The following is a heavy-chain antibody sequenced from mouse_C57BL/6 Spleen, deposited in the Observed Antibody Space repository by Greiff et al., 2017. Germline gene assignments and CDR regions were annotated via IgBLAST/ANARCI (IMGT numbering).Heavy chain of an antibody. CDR1: GYSITSGYY. CDR2: ISYDGSN. D-gene: IGHD4-1*01. CDR3: ARELGRFAY. Sequence: DVKLQESGPGLVKPSQSLSLTCSVTGYSITSGYYWNWIRQFPGNKLEWMGCISYDGSNNYNPSLKNRISITRDSSKNQFFLKLNSVTTEDTATYYCARELGRFAYWGQGTLVTVSA. V-gene: IGHV3-6*01. J-gene: IGHJ3*01.